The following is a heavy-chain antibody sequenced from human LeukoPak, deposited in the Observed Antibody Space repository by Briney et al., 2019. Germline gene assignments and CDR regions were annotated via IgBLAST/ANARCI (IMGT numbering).Heavy chain of an antibody. CDR1: GFTFSSYA. Sequence: GRSLRLSCAASGFTFSSYAMHWVRQAPGKGLEWVAVISYDGSNKYCADSVKGRFTISRDNSKNTLYLQMNSLRAEDAAVYYCAKDSRDSLSSGWFDPWGQGTLVTVSS. D-gene: IGHD3-10*01. CDR3: AKDSRDSLSSGWFDP. V-gene: IGHV3-30-3*01. J-gene: IGHJ5*02. CDR2: ISYDGSNK.